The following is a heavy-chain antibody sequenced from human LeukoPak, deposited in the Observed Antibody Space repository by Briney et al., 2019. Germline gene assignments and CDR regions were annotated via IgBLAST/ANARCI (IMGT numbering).Heavy chain of an antibody. D-gene: IGHD2-15*01. V-gene: IGHV3-21*01. CDR3: ARDWGRCCSGGSCYSRTPYYYYYGMDV. J-gene: IGHJ6*02. CDR2: ISSSSSYI. Sequence: GGSLRLSCAASGFTFSSYAMNWVRQAPGKGLEWVSSISSSSSYIYYADSVKGRFTISRDNAKNSLYLQMNSLRAEDTAVYYCARDWGRCCSGGSCYSRTPYYYYYGMDVWGXXXXXTVSS. CDR1: GFTFSSYA.